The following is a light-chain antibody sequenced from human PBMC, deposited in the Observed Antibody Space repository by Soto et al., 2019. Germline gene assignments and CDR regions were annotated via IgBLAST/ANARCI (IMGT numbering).Light chain of an antibody. CDR2: GAS. Sequence: EIVLTQSPGTLSLSPGERATLFCRASQSIATSQLAWYQQKPGQAPRLLIGASTRATGIPDRFSDSGSGTDFTLTISRLEPEDFAVYYCQQFAASPRTLGQATKVDIK. V-gene: IGKV3-20*01. CDR3: QQFAASPRT. CDR1: QSIATSQ. J-gene: IGKJ1*01.